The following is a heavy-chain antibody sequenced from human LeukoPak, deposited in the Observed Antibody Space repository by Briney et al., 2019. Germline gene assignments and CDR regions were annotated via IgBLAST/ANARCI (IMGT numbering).Heavy chain of an antibody. D-gene: IGHD3-10*01. CDR1: GYSISSGYY. V-gene: IGHV4-38-2*02. CDR2: IYHSGST. CDR3: ARDGDYYGSGSYSLFQNWFDP. Sequence: SETLSLTCAVSGYSISSGYYWGWIRQPPGKGLEWIGSIYHSGSTYYNPSLKSRATISVDTSKNQFSLKLSSVTAADTAVYYCARDGDYYGSGSYSLFQNWFDPWGQGTLVTVSS. J-gene: IGHJ5*02.